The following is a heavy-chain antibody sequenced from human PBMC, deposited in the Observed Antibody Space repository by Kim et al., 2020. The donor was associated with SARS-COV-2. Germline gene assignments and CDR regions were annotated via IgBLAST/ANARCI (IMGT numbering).Heavy chain of an antibody. CDR2: INHSGST. J-gene: IGHJ4*02. V-gene: IGHV4-34*01. D-gene: IGHD1-26*01. Sequence: SETLSLTCAVYGGSFSGYYWSWIRQPPGKGLEWIGEINHSGSTNYNPSLKSRVTISVDTSKNQFSLKLSSVTAADTAVYYCARRLEGLELQHPDYWGQGTLVTVSS. CDR3: ARRLEGLELQHPDY. CDR1: GGSFSGYY.